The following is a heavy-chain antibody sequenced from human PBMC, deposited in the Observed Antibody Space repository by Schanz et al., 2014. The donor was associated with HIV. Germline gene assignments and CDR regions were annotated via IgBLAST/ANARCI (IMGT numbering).Heavy chain of an antibody. Sequence: EVQLLESGGGLVQPGGSLRLSCAASGFTFSNYAMIWVRQAPGKGLEWVSGISGGGGSTYYTDSVKGRFTISRDNSKTTLSLQMNSLRAEDTAVYYCAKDTTAAGRGYFQHWGQGTLVTVSS. CDR2: ISGGGGST. J-gene: IGHJ1*01. D-gene: IGHD6-13*01. V-gene: IGHV3-23*01. CDR1: GFTFSNYA. CDR3: AKDTTAAGRGYFQH.